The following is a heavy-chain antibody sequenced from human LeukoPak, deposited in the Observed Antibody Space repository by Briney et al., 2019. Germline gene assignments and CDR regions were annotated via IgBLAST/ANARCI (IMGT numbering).Heavy chain of an antibody. CDR1: DGSISSDY. CDR3: ARLIPYYFDY. V-gene: IGHV4-59*01. J-gene: IGHJ4*02. CDR2: IYYSGST. Sequence: SETLSLTCTVSDGSISSDYWSWLRQPPGKGLGWIGYIYYSGSTNYNPSLKSRVTISVDTSKNQFSLRLRSVTAADTAVYYCARLIPYYFDYWGQGSLVTVSS.